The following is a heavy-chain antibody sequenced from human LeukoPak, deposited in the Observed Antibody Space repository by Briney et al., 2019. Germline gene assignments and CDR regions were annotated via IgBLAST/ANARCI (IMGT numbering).Heavy chain of an antibody. CDR3: AREAVTRDYFDY. Sequence: GGSLRLSCAASGFTVSSNYMNWVRQAPGKGLEWVSVIYSGGSTYYADSVKGRFTISRDNSKNTLYLQMNSLRAEDTAVYYCAREAVTRDYFDYWGQGTLVTVSS. CDR1: GFTVSSNY. CDR2: IYSGGST. V-gene: IGHV3-53*01. D-gene: IGHD4-17*01. J-gene: IGHJ4*02.